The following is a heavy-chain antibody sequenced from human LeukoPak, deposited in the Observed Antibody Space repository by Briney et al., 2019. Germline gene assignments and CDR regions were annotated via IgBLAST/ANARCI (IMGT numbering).Heavy chain of an antibody. V-gene: IGHV3-9*01. Sequence: GGSLRLSCAASGFTLDDYAMHWVRQGPGHGLEWISGITWSTDSIGYADSGVGRFNISRDNAKNSLYLQMNSLRAELAALYYCAKDISVGATPYYFDSWGQGTLVTVSS. CDR2: ITWSTDSI. J-gene: IGHJ4*02. D-gene: IGHD1-26*01. CDR3: AKDISVGATPYYFDS. CDR1: GFTLDDYA.